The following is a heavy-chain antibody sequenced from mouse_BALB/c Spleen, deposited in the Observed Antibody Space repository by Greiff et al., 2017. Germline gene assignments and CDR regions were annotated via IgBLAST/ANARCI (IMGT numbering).Heavy chain of an antibody. V-gene: IGHV5-6-5*01. CDR3: ARGYYGNFHYFDY. Sequence: DVKLVESGGGLVKPGGSLKLSCAASGFTFSSYAMSWVRQTPEKRLEWVASISSGGSTYYPDSVKGRFTISRDNARNILYLQMSSLRSEDTAMYYCARGYYGNFHYFDYWGQGTTLTVSA. D-gene: IGHD2-1*01. CDR1: GFTFSSYA. CDR2: ISSGGST. J-gene: IGHJ2*01.